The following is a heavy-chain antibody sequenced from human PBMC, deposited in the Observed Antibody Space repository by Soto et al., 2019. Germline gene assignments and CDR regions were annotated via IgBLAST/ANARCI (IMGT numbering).Heavy chain of an antibody. CDR3: ASAKAVVIAALGI. J-gene: IGHJ3*02. CDR1: GFMFNNSA. Sequence: ASVKVSCTASGFMFNNSAMTWVRQAPGQGLQWVASVSDNGGSRGGTYYADSVKGRFTISRDNSKNTLYLQLDSLTGADTAVYYCASAKAVVIAALGIWGQGTMVTVSS. V-gene: IGHV3-23*01. CDR2: VSDNGGSRGGT. D-gene: IGHD2-21*01.